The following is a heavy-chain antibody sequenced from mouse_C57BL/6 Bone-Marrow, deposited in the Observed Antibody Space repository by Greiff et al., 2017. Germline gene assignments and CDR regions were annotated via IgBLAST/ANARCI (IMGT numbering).Heavy chain of an antibody. CDR1: GFTFSSYA. D-gene: IGHD1-2*01. V-gene: IGHV5-9-1*02. CDR3: TRVTTAWYFDV. Sequence: DVMLVESGEGLVKPGGSLKLSCAASGFTFSSYAMSWVRQTPEKRLEWVAYISSGGDYIYYADTVKGRFTISGDNARNTLYLQMSSLKSEDTAMYYCTRVTTAWYFDVWGTGTTVTVAS. CDR2: ISSGGDYI. J-gene: IGHJ1*03.